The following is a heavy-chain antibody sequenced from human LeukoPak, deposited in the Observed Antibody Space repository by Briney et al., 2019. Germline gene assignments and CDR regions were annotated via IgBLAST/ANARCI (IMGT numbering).Heavy chain of an antibody. J-gene: IGHJ3*02. D-gene: IGHD6-13*01. CDR2: ISWNSGSI. CDR3: AKDIAAAAEAFDI. CDR1: DFNFITYA. V-gene: IGHV3-9*01. Sequence: PGGSLRLSCAASDFNFITYAMSWVRQAPGKGLEWVSGISWNSGSIGYADSVKGRFTISRDNAKNSLYLQMNSLRAEDTALYYCAKDIAAAAEAFDIWGQGTMVTVSS.